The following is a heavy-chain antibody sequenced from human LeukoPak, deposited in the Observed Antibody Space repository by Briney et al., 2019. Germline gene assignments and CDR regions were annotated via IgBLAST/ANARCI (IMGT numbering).Heavy chain of an antibody. CDR2: IYTSGST. J-gene: IGHJ4*02. CDR3: AREAYQLLLR. D-gene: IGHD2-2*01. V-gene: IGHV4-4*07. Sequence: NSSETLSLTCTVSGGSISSYYWSWIRQPAGKGLKWIGRIYTSGSTNYNPSLKSRVTISVDTSKNQFSLKLSSVTAADTAVYYCAREAYQLLLRWGQGTLVTVSS. CDR1: GGSISSYY.